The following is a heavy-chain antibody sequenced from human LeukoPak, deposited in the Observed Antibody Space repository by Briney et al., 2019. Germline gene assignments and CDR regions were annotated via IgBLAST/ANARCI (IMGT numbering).Heavy chain of an antibody. CDR2: IKQDGSQK. CDR1: GFTFSDYW. V-gene: IGHV3-7*01. CDR3: VREDGGGFGS. D-gene: IGHD3-10*01. Sequence: GGSLRLSCAASGFTFSDYWISWVRQAPGKGLEWAANIKQDGSQKSYVNSVKGRFTISRDNAEMSVYLQMNSLRAEDTAVYFCVREDGGGFGSWGRGTLVSVSS. J-gene: IGHJ5*01.